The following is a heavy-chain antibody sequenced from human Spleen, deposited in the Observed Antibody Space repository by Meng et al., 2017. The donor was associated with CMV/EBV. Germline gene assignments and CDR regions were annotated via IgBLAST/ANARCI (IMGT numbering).Heavy chain of an antibody. V-gene: IGHV4-59*01. J-gene: IGHJ5*02. D-gene: IGHD1-7*01. Sequence: SETLSLTCTISGGPISSYYWSWIRQPPGKGLEWMGYIYYNGRTNYNPSLKSRVTISVDTSKNQFSLKLSSVTAADTAVYYCARAGINGTTYWFDPGGQGTLVTVSS. CDR3: ARAGINGTTYWFDP. CDR1: GGPISSYY. CDR2: IYYNGRT.